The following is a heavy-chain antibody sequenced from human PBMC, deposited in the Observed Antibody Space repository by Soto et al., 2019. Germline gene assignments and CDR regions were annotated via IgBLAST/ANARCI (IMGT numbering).Heavy chain of an antibody. CDR1: GGSISSSSYY. J-gene: IGHJ4*02. Sequence: SETLSLTCTVSGGSISSSSYYWGWIRQPPGKGLEWIGSIYYTGSTNYNPSLKSRVTLSADTSKNQFSLRLSSVTAADTAVYYCARVGSSGWSPDYWGQGTLVTVSS. V-gene: IGHV4-39*07. D-gene: IGHD6-19*01. CDR2: IYYTGST. CDR3: ARVGSSGWSPDY.